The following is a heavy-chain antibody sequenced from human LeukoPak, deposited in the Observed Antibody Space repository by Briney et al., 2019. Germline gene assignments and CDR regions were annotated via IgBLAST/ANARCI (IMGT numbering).Heavy chain of an antibody. CDR2: ISSGGTYE. D-gene: IGHD2-2*01. CDR1: GFTFSNYA. J-gene: IGHJ5*02. CDR3: AREGYCSSTSCYRYNWFDP. Sequence: PGKSLRLSCAASGFTFSNYAMHWVRQAPGKGLEWVSLISSGGTYEYYADSVKGRFTISRDNSKNTLYLQLNSLRAEDTAVYYCAREGYCSSTSCYRYNWFDPWGQGTLVTVSS. V-gene: IGHV3-30*01.